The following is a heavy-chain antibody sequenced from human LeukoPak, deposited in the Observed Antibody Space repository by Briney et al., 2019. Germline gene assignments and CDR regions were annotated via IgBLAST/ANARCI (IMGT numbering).Heavy chain of an antibody. Sequence: GASVKVSCKASGYTFTGYYMHWVRQAPGQGLEWIGRITPNSGGTNYAQKFQGRVTMTRNTSISTAYMELSKLRSDDTAVYYCARASYSGYDGISDYWGQGTLVTVSS. CDR2: ITPNSGGT. CDR1: GYTFTGYY. V-gene: IGHV1-2*06. D-gene: IGHD5-12*01. J-gene: IGHJ4*02. CDR3: ARASYSGYDGISDY.